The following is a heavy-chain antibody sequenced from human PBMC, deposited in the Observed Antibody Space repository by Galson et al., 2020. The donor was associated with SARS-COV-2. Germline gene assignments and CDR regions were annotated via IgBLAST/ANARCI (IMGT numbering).Heavy chain of an antibody. V-gene: IGHV4-39*07. CDR2: VYYSGST. CDR1: GGSISTGNDY. J-gene: IGHJ5*02. Sequence: SVSGGSISTGNDYWGWIRQPPGKGLECIGSVYYSGSTYYNPSFKSRVTISVDTSKNEFSLSLTSITAADTAVYYCAREIAAAHGDHWFDPWGQGTLVTVSS. CDR3: AREIAAAHGDHWFDP. D-gene: IGHD6-13*01.